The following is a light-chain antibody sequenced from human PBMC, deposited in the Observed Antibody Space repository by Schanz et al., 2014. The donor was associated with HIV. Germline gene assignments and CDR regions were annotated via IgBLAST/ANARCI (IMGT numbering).Light chain of an antibody. Sequence: EIVLTQSPGTLSLSPGERATLSCRASQSISNNLAWYQQKPGQAPRLLIYDASNRATGIPARFSGSGSGTDFTLTISSLQSEDSAVYYCQQSNKWPYTFGQGTRLQIK. CDR3: QQSNKWPYT. CDR1: QSISNN. CDR2: DAS. J-gene: IGKJ2*01. V-gene: IGKV3D-15*01.